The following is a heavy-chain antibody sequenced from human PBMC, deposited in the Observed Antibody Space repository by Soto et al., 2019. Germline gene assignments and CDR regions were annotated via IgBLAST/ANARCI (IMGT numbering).Heavy chain of an antibody. CDR2: ISGSGGST. D-gene: IGHD3-3*01. CDR3: AKATLVGYYDFWSGYYTGGVSRAPCYFDY. J-gene: IGHJ4*02. Sequence: GGSLRLSCAASGFTFSSYAMSWVRQAPGKGLEWVSAISGSGGSTYYADSVKGRFTISRDNSKNTLYLQMNSLRAEDTAVYYCAKATLVGYYDFWSGYYTGGVSRAPCYFDYWGQGTLVTVS. CDR1: GFTFSSYA. V-gene: IGHV3-23*01.